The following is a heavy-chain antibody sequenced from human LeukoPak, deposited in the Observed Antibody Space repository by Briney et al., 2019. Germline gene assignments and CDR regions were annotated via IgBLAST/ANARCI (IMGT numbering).Heavy chain of an antibody. CDR3: ARGKLSGSISYGMDV. V-gene: IGHV3-30-3*01. D-gene: IGHD3-10*01. J-gene: IGHJ6*02. Sequence: GRSLRLSCAASGFSFTDYAMHWVRQAPGKGLEWVAVISYDGSNKYYADSVNGRFTISRDNSKITLYLQMNSLRPEDTAVYYCARGKLSGSISYGMDVWGQGTMVTVSS. CDR1: GFSFTDYA. CDR2: ISYDGSNK.